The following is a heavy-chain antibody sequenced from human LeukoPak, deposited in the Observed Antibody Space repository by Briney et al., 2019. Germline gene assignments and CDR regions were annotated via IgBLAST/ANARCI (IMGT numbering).Heavy chain of an antibody. CDR2: IIPIFGTA. Sequence: SVKVSCKASGGTFSSYAISWVRQAPGQGLEWMGGIIPIFGTANYAQKFQGRVTITTDESTSTAYMELSSLRSEDTAVYYCARSPFYSSSWYSPESNWFDPWGQGTLVTVSS. V-gene: IGHV1-69*05. D-gene: IGHD6-13*01. CDR3: ARSPFYSSSWYSPESNWFDP. CDR1: GGTFSSYA. J-gene: IGHJ5*02.